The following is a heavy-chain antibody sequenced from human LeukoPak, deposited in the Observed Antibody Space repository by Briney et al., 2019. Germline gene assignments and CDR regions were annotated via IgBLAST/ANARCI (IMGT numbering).Heavy chain of an antibody. V-gene: IGHV3-23*01. CDR2: ISGSGGST. CDR1: GFTFSSYS. Sequence: GGSLRLSCAASGFTFSSYSMNWVRQAPGKGLEWVSAISGSGGSTYYADSVKGRFTISRDNSKNTLYLQMNSLRAEDTAVYYCAKAGPTYYYGSGSYYSLDYWGQGTLVTVSS. CDR3: AKAGPTYYYGSGSYYSLDY. J-gene: IGHJ4*02. D-gene: IGHD3-10*01.